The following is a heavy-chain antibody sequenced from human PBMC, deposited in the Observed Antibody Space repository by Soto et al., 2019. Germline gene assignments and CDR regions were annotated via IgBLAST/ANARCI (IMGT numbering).Heavy chain of an antibody. Sequence: LRLSFAASGFTFSSYAMTWVRQAPGKGLEWVSGVSGTGGSAYYADSVKGRFTISRDKSTNTLYLHMNSLRAEDTAVYYCARGSAYSDYDLEYWGQGTLVTVSS. J-gene: IGHJ4*02. CDR1: GFTFSSYA. V-gene: IGHV3-23*01. CDR2: VSGTGGSA. D-gene: IGHD4-17*01. CDR3: ARGSAYSDYDLEY.